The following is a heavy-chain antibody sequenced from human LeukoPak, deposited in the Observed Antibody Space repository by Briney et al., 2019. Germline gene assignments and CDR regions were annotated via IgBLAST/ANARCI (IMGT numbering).Heavy chain of an antibody. V-gene: IGHV3-7*01. CDR3: TSWGDTTAEYFQR. J-gene: IGHJ1*01. D-gene: IGHD2-21*02. CDR1: GFTFNRCW. Sequence: GGSLRLSCVVSGFTFNRCWMNWVRQAPGKGLEWVAHINPDGRDTYYVDSVKGRFTISRDNAQNSMYLQMNSLRVEDTAVYYCTSWGDTTAEYFQRWGQGTWSPSPQ. CDR2: INPDGRDT.